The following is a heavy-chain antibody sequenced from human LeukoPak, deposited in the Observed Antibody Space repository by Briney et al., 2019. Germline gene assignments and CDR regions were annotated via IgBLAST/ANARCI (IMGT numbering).Heavy chain of an antibody. CDR1: GFTFSSYA. Sequence: QPGGSLRLSCAASGFTFSSYAMSWVRQSPEKGLEWVANISPDGSEKYYVDSVRGRFTISRDNGKNSLYLQLNSLRADDTAVYFCARYYDPPVGDAFDIWGQGTLVTVSS. D-gene: IGHD3-16*01. J-gene: IGHJ3*02. CDR2: ISPDGSEK. V-gene: IGHV3-7*01. CDR3: ARYYDPPVGDAFDI.